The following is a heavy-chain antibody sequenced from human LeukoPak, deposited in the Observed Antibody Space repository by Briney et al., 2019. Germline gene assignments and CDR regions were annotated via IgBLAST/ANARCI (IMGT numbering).Heavy chain of an antibody. J-gene: IGHJ3*02. V-gene: IGHV4-34*01. CDR1: GGSFSGYY. CDR3: ARDPRPTGDASDI. Sequence: SETLSLTCAVYGGSFSGYYWSWIRQPPGKGLEWIGEINHSGSTNYNPSLKSRVTISVDTSKNQFSLKLSSVTAADTAVYYCARDPRPTGDASDIWGQGTMVTVSS. CDR2: INHSGST. D-gene: IGHD1-1*01.